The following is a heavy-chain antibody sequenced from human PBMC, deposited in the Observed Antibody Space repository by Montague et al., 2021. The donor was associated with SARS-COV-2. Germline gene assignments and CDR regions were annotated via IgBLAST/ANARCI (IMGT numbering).Heavy chain of an antibody. D-gene: IGHD4-23*01. Sequence: SETLSLTCSVSGDSVNRNYWSWVRQPPGKGLEWLGYIFYSGSTCNPSPNSRVTMSLDTSKNHFSLNLISVTAADTAVYYCAKASRGYGGAFDSWGQGTLVIVSS. CDR2: IFYSGST. J-gene: IGHJ4*02. V-gene: IGHV4-59*02. CDR3: AKASRGYGGAFDS. CDR1: GDSVNRNY.